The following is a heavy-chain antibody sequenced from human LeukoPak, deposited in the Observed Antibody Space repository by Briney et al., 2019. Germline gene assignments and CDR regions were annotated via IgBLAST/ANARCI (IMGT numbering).Heavy chain of an antibody. CDR1: GGSFSGYY. Sequence: SETLSLTCAVYGGSFSGYYWSWMRQPPGKGLEWIGEINHSGSTNYNPSLKSRVTISVDTSKNQFSLKLSSVTAADTAVYYCARVGAGYYGSGKLDYWGQGTLVTVSS. D-gene: IGHD3-10*01. CDR3: ARVGAGYYGSGKLDY. CDR2: INHSGST. J-gene: IGHJ4*02. V-gene: IGHV4-34*01.